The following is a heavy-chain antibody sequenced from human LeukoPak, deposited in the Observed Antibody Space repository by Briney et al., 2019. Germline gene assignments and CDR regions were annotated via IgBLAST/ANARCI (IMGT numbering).Heavy chain of an antibody. CDR1: GFTVSGNY. CDR3: AREVPYCSGGSCYSRAFDI. Sequence: GGSLRLSCAASGFTVSGNYMSWVRQAPGKGLEWVSVIYSGGSTYYADSVKGRFTIPRDNSKNTLYLQMNSLRAEDTAVYYCAREVPYCSGGSCYSRAFDIWGQGTMVTVSS. J-gene: IGHJ3*02. CDR2: IYSGGST. D-gene: IGHD2-15*01. V-gene: IGHV3-66*01.